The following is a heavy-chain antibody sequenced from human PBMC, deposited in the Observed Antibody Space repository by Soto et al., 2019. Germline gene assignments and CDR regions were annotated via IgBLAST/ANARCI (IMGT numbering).Heavy chain of an antibody. Sequence: SETLSLTCTVSGGSISSYYWSWIRQPAGKGLEWIGRIYTSGSTNYNPSLKSRVTMSVDTSKNRFSRKLSSVTAADTAVYYCARSCSSNSCYDVFDYWGQGTLVTVSS. J-gene: IGHJ4*02. CDR1: GGSISSYY. D-gene: IGHD2-2*01. V-gene: IGHV4-4*07. CDR3: ARSCSSNSCYDVFDY. CDR2: IYTSGST.